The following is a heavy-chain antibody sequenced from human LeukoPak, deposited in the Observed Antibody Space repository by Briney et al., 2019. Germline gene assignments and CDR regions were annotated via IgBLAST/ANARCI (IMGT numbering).Heavy chain of an antibody. CDR1: GYSFTSYW. CDR3: AGVTTGYCSGGSCYPIDAFDI. D-gene: IGHD2-15*01. CDR2: IDPSDSYT. J-gene: IGHJ3*02. Sequence: GESLKISCKGSGYSFTSYWISWVRQMPGKGLEWMGRIDPSDSYTNYSPSFQGHVTISADKSSSTAYLQWSSLKASDTAMYYCAGVTTGYCSGGSCYPIDAFDIWGQGTMVTVSS. V-gene: IGHV5-10-1*01.